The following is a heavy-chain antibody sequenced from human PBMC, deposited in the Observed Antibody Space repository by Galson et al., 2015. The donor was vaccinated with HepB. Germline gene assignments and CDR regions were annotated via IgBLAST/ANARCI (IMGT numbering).Heavy chain of an antibody. CDR1: GGSIISSSHY. V-gene: IGHV4-39*07. CDR3: AREERPYSGSGWSYHYNGMDV. J-gene: IGHJ6*02. Sequence: LSLTCTVSGGSIISSSHYWGWIRQPPGKGLEWVGNIYYSGTAKYSPSLESRVTISVDTSKNHFSLSLTSVTAADTAIYYCAREERPYSGSGWSYHYNGMDVWGQGTTVTVSS. CDR2: IYYSGTA. D-gene: IGHD1-26*01.